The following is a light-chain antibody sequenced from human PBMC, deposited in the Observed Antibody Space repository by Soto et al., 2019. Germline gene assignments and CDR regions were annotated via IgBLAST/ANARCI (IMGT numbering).Light chain of an antibody. CDR1: ISDIGAYDY. Sequence: QSALTQPASLSGSPGQSITLSCTGTISDIGAYDYVSWFQQHPGKAPKLMISEVNNRPSGVSNRFSGSTSGNTAYLTISGLQVEDEAEYFCLSFTTTSTPVFGTGTKVTVL. CDR3: LSFTTTSTPV. CDR2: EVN. V-gene: IGLV2-14*01. J-gene: IGLJ1*01.